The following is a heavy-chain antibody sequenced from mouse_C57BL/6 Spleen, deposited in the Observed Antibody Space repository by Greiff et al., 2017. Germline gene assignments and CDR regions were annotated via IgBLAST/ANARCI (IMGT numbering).Heavy chain of an antibody. Sequence: QVQLQQPGAELVRPGSSVKLSCKASGYTFTSYWMHWVKQRPIQGLEWIGNIDPSDSETHYNQKFKDKATLTVDKSSSTAYMQLSSLTSEDSAVYYGARGGYGNYAWFAYWGQGTLVTVSA. CDR3: ARGGYGNYAWFAY. CDR1: GYTFTSYW. CDR2: IDPSDSET. J-gene: IGHJ3*01. V-gene: IGHV1-52*01. D-gene: IGHD2-1*01.